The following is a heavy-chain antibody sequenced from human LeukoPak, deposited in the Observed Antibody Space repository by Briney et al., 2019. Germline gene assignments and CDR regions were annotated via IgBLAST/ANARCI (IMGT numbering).Heavy chain of an antibody. J-gene: IGHJ4*02. CDR2: INPDGSDT. CDR1: GFTFSNYW. CDR3: VRWGVEAGMDC. Sequence: GGSLRLSCEGSGFTFSNYWMGWVRQAPGKGLEWVANINPDGSDTTYVDSVKGRFIISRDNAKKSLLLQMNSLRVEETSDYYCVRWGVEAGMDCWGQGSLVTVSS. V-gene: IGHV3-7*01. D-gene: IGHD3-10*01.